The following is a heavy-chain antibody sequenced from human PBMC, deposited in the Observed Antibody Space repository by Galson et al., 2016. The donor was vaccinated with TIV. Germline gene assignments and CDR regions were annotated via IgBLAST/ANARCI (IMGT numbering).Heavy chain of an antibody. CDR3: AKEENSGYYPNDAFDF. CDR2: IAYDGSYK. V-gene: IGHV3-30*18. CDR1: GFTFSSYN. Sequence: SLRLSCAASGFTFSSYNMHWVRQAPGKGLEWVAVIAYDGSYKHYAGSVKGRFTVSRDNSKTTLDLQMNSLGAEDTALYYLAKEENSGYYPNDAFDFRGQGTMVTVA. J-gene: IGHJ3*01. D-gene: IGHD3-3*01.